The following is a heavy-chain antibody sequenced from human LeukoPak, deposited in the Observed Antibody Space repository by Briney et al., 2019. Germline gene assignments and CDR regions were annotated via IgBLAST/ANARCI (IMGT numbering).Heavy chain of an antibody. V-gene: IGHV5-51*01. CDR3: ARTYCSGGSCYLGYWYFDL. CDR2: IYSGDSDT. J-gene: IGHJ2*01. D-gene: IGHD2-15*01. CDR1: GYSFSIYW. Sequence: GESLKISCKGSGYSFSIYWIGWVRQMPGKGVEGVGMIYSGDSDTRYSPSFQGQVTISADRSISTAYLQWTSLKASDTAMYYCARTYCSGGSCYLGYWYFDLWGRGTLVTVSS.